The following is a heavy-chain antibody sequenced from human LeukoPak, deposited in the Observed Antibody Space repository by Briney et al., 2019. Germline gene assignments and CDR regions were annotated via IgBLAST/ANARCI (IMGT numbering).Heavy chain of an antibody. D-gene: IGHD3-22*01. CDR1: GFTFDDYA. CDR3: AKSMYYYDSSGYYNNHAFDI. Sequence: GGPLRLSCAASGFTFDDYAMHWVRQAPGKGLEWVSGISWNSGSIGYADSVKGRFTISRDNAKNSLYLQMNSLRAEDTALYYCAKSMYYYDSSGYYNNHAFDIWGQGTMVTVSS. J-gene: IGHJ3*02. CDR2: ISWNSGSI. V-gene: IGHV3-9*01.